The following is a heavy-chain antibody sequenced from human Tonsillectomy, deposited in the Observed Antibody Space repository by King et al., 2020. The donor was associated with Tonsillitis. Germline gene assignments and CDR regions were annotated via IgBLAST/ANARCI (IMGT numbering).Heavy chain of an antibody. J-gene: IGHJ4*02. CDR1: GGSVSSGSYY. Sequence: QLQESGPGLVKPSETLSLTCTVSGGSVSSGSYYWSWIRQPPGKGLEWIGYIYYSGSTNYNPSLKGRVTIPVDTSKNQFSLKLNSVTAADTAVYYCARDLYSSGWYYFDYWGQGTLVTVSS. D-gene: IGHD6-19*01. V-gene: IGHV4-61*01. CDR2: IYYSGST. CDR3: ARDLYSSGWYYFDY.